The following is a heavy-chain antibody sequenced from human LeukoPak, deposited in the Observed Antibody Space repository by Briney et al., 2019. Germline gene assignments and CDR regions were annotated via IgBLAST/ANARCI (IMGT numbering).Heavy chain of an antibody. V-gene: IGHV1-69*04. CDR1: GGTFSSYA. CDR2: IIPILGIA. Sequence: SVKVSCKASGGTFSSYAISWVRQAPGQGLEWMGRIIPILGIANYAQKFQGRVTITADKSTSTAYMELSSLRSDDTALYFCARGGAFGIAAVEGYWGQGTLVTVSS. D-gene: IGHD6-13*01. CDR3: ARGGAFGIAAVEGY. J-gene: IGHJ4*02.